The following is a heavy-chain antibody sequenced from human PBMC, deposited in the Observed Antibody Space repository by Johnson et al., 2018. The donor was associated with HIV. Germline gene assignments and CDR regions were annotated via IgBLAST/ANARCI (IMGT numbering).Heavy chain of an antibody. CDR3: AKDRGSYYFYAFDI. CDR2: IKTDGSNK. CDR1: EFTVSGGY. D-gene: IGHD1-26*01. V-gene: IGHV3-7*03. Sequence: EVQLVESGGGLIQPGGSLRLSCAASEFTVSGGYMNWVRQAPGKGLEWVANIKTDGSNKYYADSVKGRFTISRDNSKNTLYLQMNSLRAEDTAVYYCAKDRGSYYFYAFDIWGQGTMVTVSS. J-gene: IGHJ3*02.